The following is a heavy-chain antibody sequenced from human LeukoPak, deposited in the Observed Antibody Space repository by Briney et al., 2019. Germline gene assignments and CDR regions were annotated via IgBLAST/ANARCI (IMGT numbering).Heavy chain of an antibody. CDR1: GYTFTSYG. CDR2: ISAYNGNT. D-gene: IGHD3-22*01. CDR3: ARGYYYDSSGYPNYRYFDY. Sequence: ASVKVSCKASGYTFTSYGISWVRQAPGQGLEWMGWISAYNGNTNYAQKLQGRDTMTTDTSTSTAYMELRSLRSDDTAVYYCARGYYYDSSGYPNYRYFDYWGQGTLVTVSS. J-gene: IGHJ4*02. V-gene: IGHV1-18*01.